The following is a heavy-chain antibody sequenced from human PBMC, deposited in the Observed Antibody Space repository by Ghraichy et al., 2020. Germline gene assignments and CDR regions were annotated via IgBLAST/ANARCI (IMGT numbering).Heavy chain of an antibody. Sequence: GGSLRLSCAASGFTFRSHSMSWVRQAPGKGLDWVSSIDSSSSYIYYADSVKGRFTISRDNAKKSLSLQMNSLRAEDTAVYYCARWEDISSSPGNWYFDLWGRGTLVTVSS. CDR3: ARWEDISSSPGNWYFDL. CDR2: IDSSSSYI. CDR1: GFTFRSHS. J-gene: IGHJ2*01. D-gene: IGHD6-6*01. V-gene: IGHV3-21*01.